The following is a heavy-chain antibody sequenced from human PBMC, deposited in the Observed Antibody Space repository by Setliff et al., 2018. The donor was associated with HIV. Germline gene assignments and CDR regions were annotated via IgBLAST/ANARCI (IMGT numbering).Heavy chain of an antibody. CDR3: ARERGGCSGGSCYDKDV. J-gene: IGHJ6*04. Sequence: GESLKISCAASGFSFGDYWMSWVRQAPGKGLEWVANIKQDESEEWYADSVKGRFTISRDNAKNSLYLQMNSLRAEDTAVYYCARERGGCSGGSCYDKDVWGKGTTVTVS. D-gene: IGHD2-15*01. CDR2: IKQDESEE. CDR1: GFSFGDYW. V-gene: IGHV3-7*03.